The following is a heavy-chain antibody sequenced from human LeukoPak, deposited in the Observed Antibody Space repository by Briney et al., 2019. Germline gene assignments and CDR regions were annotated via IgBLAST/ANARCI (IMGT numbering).Heavy chain of an antibody. CDR3: ARTGPTMVRGAYPALANNWFDP. D-gene: IGHD3-10*01. CDR1: GYTFTSYY. J-gene: IGHJ5*02. Sequence: GASVKVSCKASGYTFTSYYMHWVRQAPGQRLEWMGWINAGNGNTKYSQKFQGRVTITRDTSASTAYMELSSLRSEDTAVYYCARTGPTMVRGAYPALANNWFDPWGQGTLVTVSS. CDR2: INAGNGNT. V-gene: IGHV1-3*01.